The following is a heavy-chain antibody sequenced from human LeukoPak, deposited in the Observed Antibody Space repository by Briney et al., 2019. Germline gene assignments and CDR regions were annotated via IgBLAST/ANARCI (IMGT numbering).Heavy chain of an antibody. CDR1: GFTFSGYG. V-gene: IGHV3-30*02. Sequence: GGSLRLSCAASGFTFSGYGMHWVRQAPGKGLEWVAFIRYDGSNKYYADSVKGRFTISRDNSKNTLYLQMNNLRAEDTAVYYCAKDPGGNFDYWGQGTLVTVSS. CDR2: IRYDGSNK. D-gene: IGHD3-16*01. J-gene: IGHJ4*02. CDR3: AKDPGGNFDY.